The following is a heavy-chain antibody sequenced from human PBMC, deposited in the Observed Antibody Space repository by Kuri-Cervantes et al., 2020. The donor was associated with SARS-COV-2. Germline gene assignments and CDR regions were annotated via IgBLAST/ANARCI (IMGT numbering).Heavy chain of an antibody. CDR1: GFSFSTNV. J-gene: IGHJ4*02. CDR2: MSGSGAST. V-gene: IGHV3-23*01. CDR3: AKTCGYNYYFAY. Sequence: LSLTCAASGFSFSTNVMAWVRQAPGKGLEWVSTMSGSGASTHYADSVKGRFTISRDNSKNMLYLQMYSLRAEDTAVYYCAKTCGYNYYFAYWGQGSLVTVSS. D-gene: IGHD5-24*01.